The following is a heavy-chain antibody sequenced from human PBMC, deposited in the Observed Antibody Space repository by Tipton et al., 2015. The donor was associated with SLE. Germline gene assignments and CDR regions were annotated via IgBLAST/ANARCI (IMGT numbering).Heavy chain of an antibody. Sequence: TLSLTCAVYGGSFSGYYWSWIRQPPGKGLEWIGEINHSGSTNYNPSLKSRVTISVDTSKNQFSLKLSSVTAADTAVYYCARDPYYYDSTGSPYTYWGQGRLVTVSS. CDR2: INHSGST. J-gene: IGHJ4*02. CDR3: ARDPYYYDSTGSPYTY. D-gene: IGHD3-22*01. CDR1: GGSFSGYY. V-gene: IGHV4-34*01.